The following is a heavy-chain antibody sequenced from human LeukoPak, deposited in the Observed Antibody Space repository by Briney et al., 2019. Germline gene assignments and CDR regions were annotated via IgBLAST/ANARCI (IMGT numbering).Heavy chain of an antibody. CDR3: AREGSYCVGGDCYSFDF. CDR2: MHPGNGNT. V-gene: IGHV1-2*02. J-gene: IGHJ4*02. Sequence: ASVKVSCKASGYRFISNYIQWVRQAPGLGPEWMGWMHPGNGNTRYAEKFQGRVTMTRDTSINTAYLDLSSLRSDDMAVYYCAREGSYCVGGDCYSFDFRGQGTLITVSS. D-gene: IGHD2-21*02. CDR1: GYRFISNY.